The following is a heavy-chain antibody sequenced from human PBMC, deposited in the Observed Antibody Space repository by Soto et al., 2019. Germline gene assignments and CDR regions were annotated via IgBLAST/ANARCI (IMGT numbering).Heavy chain of an antibody. Sequence: QVQLVQSGAEVKKPGASVKVSCKASGYTFTSYDINWVRQATGQGLEWVGWMNPNSGNTGYAQKFQGRVTMTRNTSISTAYMELSSLRSEDTAVDYCARGINYYDSGDDAFDIWGQGTMVTVSS. V-gene: IGHV1-8*01. CDR2: MNPNSGNT. CDR1: GYTFTSYD. J-gene: IGHJ3*02. CDR3: ARGINYYDSGDDAFDI. D-gene: IGHD3-10*01.